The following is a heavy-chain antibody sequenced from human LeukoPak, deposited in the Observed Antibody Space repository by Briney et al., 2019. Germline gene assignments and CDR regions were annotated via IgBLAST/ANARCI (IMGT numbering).Heavy chain of an antibody. D-gene: IGHD3-10*01. J-gene: IGHJ6*03. CDR2: IIPIFGTA. CDR3: ARDESYYGSGSYYHYYYYYVDV. V-gene: IGHV1-69*05. CDR1: GGTFSSYA. Sequence: SVKVSCKASGGTFSSYAISWVRQAPGQGLEWMGRIIPIFGTANYAQKFQGRVTITRDTSISTAYMELSRLRSDDTAVYYCARDESYYGSGSYYHYYYYYVDVWGKGTTVTVSS.